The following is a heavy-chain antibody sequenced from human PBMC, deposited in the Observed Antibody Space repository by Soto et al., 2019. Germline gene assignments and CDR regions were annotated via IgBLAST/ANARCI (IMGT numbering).Heavy chain of an antibody. CDR3: ARVREYNWKALNGMDV. V-gene: IGHV1-3*01. Sequence: GASVKVSCKASGYTFTSYAMHWVRQAPGQRLEWMGWINAGNGNTKYSQEFQGRVTITRDTSASTAYMELSSLRSEDTAVYYCARVREYNWKALNGMDVWGQGTTVTVSS. J-gene: IGHJ6*02. CDR2: INAGNGNT. CDR1: GYTFTSYA. D-gene: IGHD1-20*01.